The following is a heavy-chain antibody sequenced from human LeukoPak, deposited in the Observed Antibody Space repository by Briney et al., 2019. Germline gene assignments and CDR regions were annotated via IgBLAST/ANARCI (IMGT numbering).Heavy chain of an antibody. CDR3: ARRGTGHGMDV. CDR1: GFTFNNYW. V-gene: IGHV3-74*01. D-gene: IGHD1-1*01. J-gene: IGHJ6*02. CDR2: INNDGSSA. Sequence: GGSLRLSCAASGFTFNNYWIHWVRQVPGKGLVWFSRINNDGSSASYVDSVKGRFTISRDNAKNTLFLHMNSLRAEDTAVYYCARRGTGHGMDVWGQGTTVIVSS.